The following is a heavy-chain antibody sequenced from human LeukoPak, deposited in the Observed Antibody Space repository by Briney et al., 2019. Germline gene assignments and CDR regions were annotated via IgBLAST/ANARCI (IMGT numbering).Heavy chain of an antibody. D-gene: IGHD6-19*01. CDR1: GFTFSSYG. Sequence: GGSLRLSCAASGFTFSSYGMHWVRQAPGKGLEWVAVISYNGSNKYYADSVKGRFTISRDNSKNTLYLQMNSLRAEDTAVYYCASRIAVPLGGHYWGQGTLVTVSS. CDR2: ISYNGSNK. J-gene: IGHJ4*02. V-gene: IGHV3-30*03. CDR3: ASRIAVPLGGHY.